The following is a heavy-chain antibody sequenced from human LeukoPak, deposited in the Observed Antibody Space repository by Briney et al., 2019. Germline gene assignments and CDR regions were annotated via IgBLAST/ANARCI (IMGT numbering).Heavy chain of an antibody. CDR1: GFTFSSYA. V-gene: IGHV3-7*01. J-gene: IGHJ4*02. D-gene: IGHD1-26*01. CDR3: ARDVGATGFDY. Sequence: GGSLRLSCAASGFTFSSYAMSWVRQAPGKGLEWVANIKQDGSEKYYVDSVKGRFTISRDNAKNSLYLQMNSLRAEDTAVYYCARDVGATGFDYWGQGTLVTVSS. CDR2: IKQDGSEK.